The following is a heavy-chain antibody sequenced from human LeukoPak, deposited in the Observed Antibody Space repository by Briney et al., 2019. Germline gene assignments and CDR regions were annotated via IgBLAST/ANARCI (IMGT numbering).Heavy chain of an antibody. CDR3: AKLGTYFYFDF. D-gene: IGHD7-27*01. Sequence: PGGSLRLSCAASGFNFSPYGMSWIRQAPGKGLEWVAGISGSGSDTYYADSVKGRFTISRDNFKNTVDLQMNSLRADDTAVYYCAKLGTYFYFDFWGCGTLVTVSS. CDR1: GFNFSPYG. J-gene: IGHJ2*01. V-gene: IGHV3-23*01. CDR2: ISGSGSDT.